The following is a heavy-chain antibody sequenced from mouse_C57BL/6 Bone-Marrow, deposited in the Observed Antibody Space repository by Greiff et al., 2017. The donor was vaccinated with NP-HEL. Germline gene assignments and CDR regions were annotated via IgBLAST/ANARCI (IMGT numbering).Heavy chain of an antibody. Sequence: VKLVESGPGLVAPSQSLSIPCTVSGFSLTSYALSWVRQPPGKGLEWLGVIWTGGGTNYNSALKARLSISKDNSKSQVFLKMNSLQTDDTARYYCASYYAWFAYWGQGTLVTVSA. D-gene: IGHD1-1*01. CDR3: ASYYAWFAY. CDR2: IWTGGGT. J-gene: IGHJ3*01. CDR1: GFSLTSYA. V-gene: IGHV2-9-1*01.